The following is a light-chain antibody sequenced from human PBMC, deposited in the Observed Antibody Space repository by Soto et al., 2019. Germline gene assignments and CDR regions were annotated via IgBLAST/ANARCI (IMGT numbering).Light chain of an antibody. V-gene: IGLV2-14*03. CDR3: SSYTSSSTAV. J-gene: IGLJ3*02. CDR1: SSDVGRYNY. CDR2: DVS. Sequence: QSALTQPASVSGSPGQSITISCTGTSSDVGRYNYVSWYQQHPGKAPKLMIYDVSNRPSGVSNRFSGAKSGNTASLTISGLQAEDEAYYYCSSYTSSSTAVFGGGTKVTVL.